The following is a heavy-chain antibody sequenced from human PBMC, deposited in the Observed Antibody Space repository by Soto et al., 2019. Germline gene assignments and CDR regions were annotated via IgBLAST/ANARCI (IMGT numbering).Heavy chain of an antibody. V-gene: IGHV3-66*01. CDR2: IYSGGST. J-gene: IGHJ4*02. CDR1: GFTVSSNY. CDR3: ARDWGIAAAGTILSGFDY. Sequence: PGGSLRLSCAASGFTVSSNYMSWVRQAPGKGLEWVSVIYSGGSTYYADSVKGRFTISRDNSKNTLYLQMNSLRAEDTAVYYCARDWGIAAAGTILSGFDYWGQGTLVTVSS. D-gene: IGHD6-13*01.